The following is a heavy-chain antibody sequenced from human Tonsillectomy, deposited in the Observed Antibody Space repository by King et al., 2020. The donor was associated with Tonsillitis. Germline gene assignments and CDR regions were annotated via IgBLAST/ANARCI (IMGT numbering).Heavy chain of an antibody. CDR3: ARGYCSSTSCYIPRWFDP. D-gene: IGHD2-2*02. CDR1: GFTVSSNY. V-gene: IGHV3-53*01. CDR2: IYSGGST. J-gene: IGHJ5*02. Sequence: VQLVESGGGLIQPGGSLRLSCAASGFTVSSNYMSWVRQAPGKGLEWVSVIYSGGSTYYADSAKGRFTISRDNSKNTLYLQMNSLRAEDTAVYYCARGYCSSTSCYIPRWFDPWGQGTLVTVSS.